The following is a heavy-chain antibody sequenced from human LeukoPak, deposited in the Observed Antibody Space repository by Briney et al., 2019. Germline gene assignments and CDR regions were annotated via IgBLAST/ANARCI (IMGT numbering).Heavy chain of an antibody. D-gene: IGHD5-24*01. CDR3: ARDSDGYIDYFDY. J-gene: IGHJ4*02. CDR2: ISGSGGGT. CDR1: GFTFSSYA. Sequence: QPGGSLRLSCAASGFTFSSYAMSWVRQAPGKGLEWVSAISGSGGGTFYADSVKGRFTISRDNSKNTLYLQMNSLRAEDAAVYYCARDSDGYIDYFDYWGQGTLVTVSS. V-gene: IGHV3-23*01.